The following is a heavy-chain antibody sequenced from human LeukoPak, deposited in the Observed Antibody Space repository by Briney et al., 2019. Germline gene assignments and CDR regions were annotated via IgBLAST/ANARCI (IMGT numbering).Heavy chain of an antibody. CDR3: ARRTVYCSSASCYTGGAIDY. Sequence: PSETLSLTCTVSGYSISSGYYWGWIRQPPGKGLEWIGAIYHSGNTYYNPSLKSRVTISVDPSKNQFSLKLSSVTAADTAVYYCARRTVYCSSASCYTGGAIDYWGQGTLVTVSS. D-gene: IGHD2-2*02. CDR2: IYHSGNT. J-gene: IGHJ4*02. CDR1: GYSISSGYY. V-gene: IGHV4-38-2*02.